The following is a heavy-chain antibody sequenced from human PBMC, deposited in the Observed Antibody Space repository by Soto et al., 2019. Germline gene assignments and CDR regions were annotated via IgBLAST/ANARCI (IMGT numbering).Heavy chain of an antibody. V-gene: IGHV3-23*01. Sequence: GGSLRLSCVGSGIVFSNYAMSWVRQAPGKGLEWVSIVSASGRSRYHADSVKGRFTISKDTSKNQVVLTMTNMDPVDTATYYCARIPNRHYDFWSGFHTGGNGMDVWGQGTTVTVSS. CDR3: ARIPNRHYDFWSGFHTGGNGMDV. D-gene: IGHD3-3*01. CDR2: VSASGRSR. CDR1: GIVFSNYA. J-gene: IGHJ6*02.